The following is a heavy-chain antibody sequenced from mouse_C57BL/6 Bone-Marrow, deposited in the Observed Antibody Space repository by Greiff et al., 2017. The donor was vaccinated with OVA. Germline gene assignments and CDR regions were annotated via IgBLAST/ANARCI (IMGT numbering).Heavy chain of an antibody. Sequence: QVHVKQPGAELVKPGASVKLSCKASGYTFTSYWMQWVKQRPGQGLEWIGEIDPSDSYTNYNQKFKGKATLTVDTSSSTAYMQLSSLTSEDSAVYYCARSYYSNQPWGQGTTLTVSS. CDR3: ARSYYSNQP. CDR2: IDPSDSYT. CDR1: GYTFTSYW. V-gene: IGHV1-50*01. D-gene: IGHD2-5*01. J-gene: IGHJ2*01.